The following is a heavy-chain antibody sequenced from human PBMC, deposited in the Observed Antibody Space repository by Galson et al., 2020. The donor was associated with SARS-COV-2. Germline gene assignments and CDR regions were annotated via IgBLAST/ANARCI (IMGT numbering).Heavy chain of an antibody. D-gene: IGHD1-7*01. V-gene: IGHV3-30*18. Sequence: GGSLRLSCAASGFSFSNYGMYWVRQAPGKGLEWVAIISYEGSNKYYGDSVKGRFTISRDNSKNTLYLQMNSLRAEDTAVYYCAKRGGPFELNLYYYMDVWGKGTTVTVSS. CDR1: GFSFSNYG. J-gene: IGHJ6*03. CDR2: ISYEGSNK. CDR3: AKRGGPFELNLYYYMDV.